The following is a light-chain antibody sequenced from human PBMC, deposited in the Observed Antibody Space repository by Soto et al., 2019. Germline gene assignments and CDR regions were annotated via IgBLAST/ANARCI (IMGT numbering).Light chain of an antibody. V-gene: IGKV1-39*01. J-gene: IGKJ1*01. CDR3: EHSYSPPCT. CDR1: QSISTY. Sequence: DIQMTQSPSSLSASVGDRVTITCRASQSISTYLNWYQQKPGKAPEFLIYSASSLQSGVPSRFSGSCSGTDYTLSINSLQPEDFATYYCEHSYSPPCTFGQGTKVEIK. CDR2: SAS.